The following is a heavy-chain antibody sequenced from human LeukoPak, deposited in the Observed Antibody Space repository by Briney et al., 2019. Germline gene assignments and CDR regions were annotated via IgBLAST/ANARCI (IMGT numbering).Heavy chain of an antibody. J-gene: IGHJ4*02. CDR3: TTELDGGPNN. V-gene: IGHV3-15*01. CDR2: IKSKTDGGTT. Sequence: GGSPRLSCAASRFTFSNAWMSWVRQAPGKGLEWVGRIKSKTDGGTTYYAAPVKGRFTISRDDSENTLYLQMISLKTEDTGVYYCTTELDGGPNNWGQGTLVTVSS. D-gene: IGHD1/OR15-1a*01. CDR1: RFTFSNAW.